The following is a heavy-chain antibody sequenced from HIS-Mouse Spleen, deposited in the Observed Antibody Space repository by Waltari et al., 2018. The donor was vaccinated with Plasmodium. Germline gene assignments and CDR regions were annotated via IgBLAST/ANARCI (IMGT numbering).Heavy chain of an antibody. D-gene: IGHD1-26*01. Sequence: QLQLQESGPGLVTPSETLSLTCTVSGGSISRGSYYWGWIRQPPGKGLEWIGSIYYSGSTYYNPSLKSRVTISVDTSKNQFSLKLSSVTAADTAVYYCARRGGSYYYFDYWGQGTLVTVSS. CDR1: GGSISRGSYY. CDR2: IYYSGST. CDR3: ARRGGSYYYFDY. J-gene: IGHJ4*02. V-gene: IGHV4-39*01.